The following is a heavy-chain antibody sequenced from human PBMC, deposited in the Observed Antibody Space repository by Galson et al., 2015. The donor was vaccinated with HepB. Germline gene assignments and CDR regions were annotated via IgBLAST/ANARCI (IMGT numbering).Heavy chain of an antibody. CDR1: GDSVSSNSAS. J-gene: IGHJ4*02. D-gene: IGHD3-16*01. V-gene: IGHV6-1*01. CDR3: ARDLGATAFDY. CDR2: TYYRSKWYD. Sequence: CAXSGDSVSSNSASWSWIRQSPSRGLEWLGRTYYRSKWYDDYALSVKSRITISPDTSKNQFSLHLNSVTPEDTAVYYCARDLGATAFDYWGQGTLVTVSS.